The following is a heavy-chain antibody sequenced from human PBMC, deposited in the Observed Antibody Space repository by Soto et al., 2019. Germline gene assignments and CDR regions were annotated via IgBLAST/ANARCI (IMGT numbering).Heavy chain of an antibody. V-gene: IGHV3-53*01. CDR3: ARELSGSWYNWFDP. J-gene: IGHJ5*02. D-gene: IGHD6-13*01. Sequence: EMQLVESGGGWIQPGESLRLSCAASGFSVSSNSMNWVRQAPGKGLEWVSVIHSDVTTYFADSVKGRFIISRDNSKNMLYLQMNSLRDEDTAIYYCARELSGSWYNWFDPWGQGTLVTVSS. CDR2: IHSDVTT. CDR1: GFSVSSNS.